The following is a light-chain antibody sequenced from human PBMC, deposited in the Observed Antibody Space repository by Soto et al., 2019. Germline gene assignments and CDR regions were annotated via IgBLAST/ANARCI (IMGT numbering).Light chain of an antibody. CDR1: ESVSTN. CDR2: GES. CDR3: QKHGGSPET. Sequence: ELEMTQSPATLSLAPGESVTLSCRASESVSTNLAWYQQKAGQAPRLLIYGESTRATGIPDRFSGSGSGTELTLTISGLQSEDFAVYYCQKHGGSPETCGQGTKVDIK. J-gene: IGKJ1*01. V-gene: IGKV3-15*01.